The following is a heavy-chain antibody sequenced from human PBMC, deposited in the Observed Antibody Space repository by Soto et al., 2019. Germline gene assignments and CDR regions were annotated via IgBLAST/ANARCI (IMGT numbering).Heavy chain of an antibody. CDR2: VYPSDSDV. D-gene: IGHD3-16*01. V-gene: IGHV5-51*01. J-gene: IGHJ4*02. Sequence: RQMPGKGLEWLGNVYPSDSDVRYSPSFEGRVTISADNSINTAYLHLLNLKASDTAIYYCTKGATSPFDFWGQGTRVTVSS. CDR3: TKGATSPFDF.